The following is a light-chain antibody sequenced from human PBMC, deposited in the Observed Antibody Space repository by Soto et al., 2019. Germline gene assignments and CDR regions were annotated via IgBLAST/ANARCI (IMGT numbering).Light chain of an antibody. CDR1: QIVSSRH. Sequence: EVLLTQSPGTLSLSPGERATLSCRASQIVSSRHLAWYQQKSGHAPRLLIYGVSSRATGIPDRFSGSGSGTAFNLIISTLEPEHFAVYYCQLHYPSRPWYTFGQGTKLEIK. J-gene: IGKJ2*01. CDR3: QLHYPSRPWYT. V-gene: IGKV3-20*01. CDR2: GVS.